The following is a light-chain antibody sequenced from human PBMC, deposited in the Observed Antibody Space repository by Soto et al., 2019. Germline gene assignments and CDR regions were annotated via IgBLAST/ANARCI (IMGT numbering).Light chain of an antibody. J-gene: IGKJ4*01. Sequence: EIVLTQSPGTLSLSPGERAALSCRASQSVSSSYLAWYQQKPGQAPRPLIYGASSRATGIPDRFSGSGSGTDFTLTISRLEPEDFAVYYCQQYGSSPPTVGGGTKVDIK. CDR1: QSVSSSY. CDR3: QQYGSSPPT. CDR2: GAS. V-gene: IGKV3-20*01.